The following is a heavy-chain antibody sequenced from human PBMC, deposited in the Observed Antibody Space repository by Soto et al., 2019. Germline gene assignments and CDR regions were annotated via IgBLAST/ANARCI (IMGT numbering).Heavy chain of an antibody. CDR2: IYSSGIT. Sequence: PSETLSLTCTVSGDSISSGNKYWIWIRQPPGKGLEWIGYIYSSGITYYNPSLKSRLSISLHTSDNQFSLKFDSVTDADSAVYYCARVPSPFDYYYAMDVWGHGTTVTVSS. V-gene: IGHV4-30-4*01. D-gene: IGHD3-16*01. CDR1: GDSISSGNKY. J-gene: IGHJ6*02. CDR3: ARVPSPFDYYYAMDV.